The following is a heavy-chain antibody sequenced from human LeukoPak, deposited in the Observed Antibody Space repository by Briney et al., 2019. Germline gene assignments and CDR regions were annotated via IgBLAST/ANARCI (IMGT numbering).Heavy chain of an antibody. V-gene: IGHV1-2*04. CDR3: ARGGDYGDFNFDY. Sequence: ASVKVSCKASGYTFTGYYMHWVRQAPGQGLEWMGWINPNSGGTNYAQKFQGWVTMTRDTSISTAYMELSRLRSDDTAVYYCARGGDYGDFNFDYWGQGTQVTVSS. CDR1: GYTFTGYY. J-gene: IGHJ4*02. D-gene: IGHD4-17*01. CDR2: INPNSGGT.